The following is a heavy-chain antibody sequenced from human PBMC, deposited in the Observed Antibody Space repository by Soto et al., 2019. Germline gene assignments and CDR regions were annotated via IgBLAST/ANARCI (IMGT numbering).Heavy chain of an antibody. CDR2: IYYSGST. J-gene: IGHJ4*02. Sequence: QVQLQESGPGLVKPSETLSLTCTVSGGSISSYYWSWIRPPPGKGLEWIGYIYYSGSTNYSPSLKSRVTISVDTSKNQFSLKLSSVTAADTAVYYCARRYGDALDYWGQGTLVTVSS. CDR1: GGSISSYY. V-gene: IGHV4-59*08. D-gene: IGHD4-17*01. CDR3: ARRYGDALDY.